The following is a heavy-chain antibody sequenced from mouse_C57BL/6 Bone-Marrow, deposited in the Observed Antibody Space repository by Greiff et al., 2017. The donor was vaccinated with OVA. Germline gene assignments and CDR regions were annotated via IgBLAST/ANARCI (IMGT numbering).Heavy chain of an antibody. Sequence: EVQLQESGAELVKPGASVKLSCTASGFNIQDYYMHWVKQRTEQGLEWIGRIDPEDGETNYAPKFQGKATITADTSSNTAYLQLSSLTSEDTADYYGARVHYYGSSYNYAMDYWGQGTSVTVSA. CDR2: IDPEDGET. V-gene: IGHV14-2*01. CDR1: GFNIQDYY. J-gene: IGHJ4*01. CDR3: ARVHYYGSSYNYAMDY. D-gene: IGHD1-1*01.